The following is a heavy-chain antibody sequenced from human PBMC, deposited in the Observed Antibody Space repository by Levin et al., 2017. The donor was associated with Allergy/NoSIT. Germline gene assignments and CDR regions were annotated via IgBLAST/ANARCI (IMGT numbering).Heavy chain of an antibody. D-gene: IGHD3-22*01. CDR2: ISYDGTNR. CDR3: AKDFHTSGTASYY. CDR1: GFTFSAYG. Sequence: GGSLRLSCAASGFTFSAYGMHWVRQAPGKGLEWLTSISYDGTNRYYADSVRGRITISRDNSKNSLSLQMARLRAEDTAVYYCAKDFHTSGTASYYWGQGALVTVSP. V-gene: IGHV3-30*18. J-gene: IGHJ4*02.